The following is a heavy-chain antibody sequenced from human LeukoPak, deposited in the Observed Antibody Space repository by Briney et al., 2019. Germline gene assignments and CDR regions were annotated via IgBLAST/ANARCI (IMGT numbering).Heavy chain of an antibody. CDR2: IYYSGST. V-gene: IGHV4-59*01. CDR3: VRGGIVGTTARIPLFDY. J-gene: IGHJ4*02. CDR1: GGSISSYY. Sequence: NPSETLSLTCTVSGGSISSYYWSWVRQPPGKGLEWVGYIYYSGSTNYNPSLKSRVTMSVDTSKNQFSLKLSSVTAADTAVYYCVRGGIVGTTARIPLFDYWGQGTLVTVSS. D-gene: IGHD1-26*01.